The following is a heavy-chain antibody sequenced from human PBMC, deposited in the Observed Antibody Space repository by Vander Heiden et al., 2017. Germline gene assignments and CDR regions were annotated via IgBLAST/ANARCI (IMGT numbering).Heavy chain of an antibody. D-gene: IGHD6-6*01. CDR1: CGSISRGRYS. CDR2: IYYRGST. CDR3: ARDGLASSSVVFDI. V-gene: IGHV4-31*03. Sequence: QVPPQESGPGLVKPSQTLSLTCTLSCGSISRGRYSSSWLRQHPGKGLEWIGYIYYRGSTYYNPSLKSRVTISVDTSKNQFSLKLSSVTAADTAVYYCARDGLASSSVVFDIWGQGTMVTVSS. J-gene: IGHJ3*02.